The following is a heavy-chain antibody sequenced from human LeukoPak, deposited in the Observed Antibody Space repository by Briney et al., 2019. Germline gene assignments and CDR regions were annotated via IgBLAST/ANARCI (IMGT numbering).Heavy chain of an antibody. CDR3: ARQLPHYYDSSGPTGYFDY. D-gene: IGHD3-22*01. J-gene: IGHJ4*02. CDR2: IYSSGST. V-gene: IGHV4-4*07. Sequence: SETLSLTCIVSGGSISSYYWSWIRQPAGKGLEWIGRIYSSGSTDYNPSLKSRVTMAVDTSKNQFSLKVTSVTAADTAVYYCARQLPHYYDSSGPTGYFDYWGQGTLVTVPS. CDR1: GGSISSYY.